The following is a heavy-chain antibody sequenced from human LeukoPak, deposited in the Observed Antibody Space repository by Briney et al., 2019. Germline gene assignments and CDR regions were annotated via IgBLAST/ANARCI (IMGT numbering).Heavy chain of an antibody. Sequence: GGSLRLSCAASGFTFSSYAMSWVRQAPGKGLEWVSAISGSGGSTYYADSVKGRFTISRDNSKNTLYLQMNSLRAEDTAVYYCANSIAAAGTPSLDYWGQGTLVTVSS. V-gene: IGHV3-23*01. CDR2: ISGSGGST. CDR1: GFTFSSYA. CDR3: ANSIAAAGTPSLDY. D-gene: IGHD6-13*01. J-gene: IGHJ4*02.